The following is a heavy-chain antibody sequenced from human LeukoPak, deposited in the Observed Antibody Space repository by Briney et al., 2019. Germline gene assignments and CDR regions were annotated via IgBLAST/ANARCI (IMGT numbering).Heavy chain of an antibody. Sequence: PSETLSLTCAVYGESSFSNYYWSWIRQTPGGALEWIGEINHSGYTNHNPSLKSRVTLSIDTSQNQFSLRLNSVTAADTAVYYCSRQVVGNDYWGQGTLVTVSS. J-gene: IGHJ4*02. CDR3: SRQVVGNDY. CDR2: INHSGYT. CDR1: GESSFSNYY. V-gene: IGHV4-34*01. D-gene: IGHD3-22*01.